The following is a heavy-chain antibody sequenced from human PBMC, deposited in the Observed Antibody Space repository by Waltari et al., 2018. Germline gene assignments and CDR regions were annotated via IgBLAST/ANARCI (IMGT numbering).Heavy chain of an antibody. D-gene: IGHD1-26*01. CDR1: GYTFPGYY. CDR2: INPNSGGT. V-gene: IGHV1-2*02. Sequence: QVQLVQSGAEVKKPGASVKVSCKASGYTFPGYYMHWVRQAPGQGLEWMGWINPNSGGTNYAQKFQGRVTMTRDTSISTAYMELSRLRSDDTAVYYCARDPSEWELPDAFDIWGQGTMVTVSS. J-gene: IGHJ3*02. CDR3: ARDPSEWELPDAFDI.